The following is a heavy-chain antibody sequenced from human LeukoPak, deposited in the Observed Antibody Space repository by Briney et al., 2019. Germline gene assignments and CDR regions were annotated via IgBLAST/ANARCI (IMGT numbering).Heavy chain of an antibody. J-gene: IGHJ4*02. CDR3: ARSIETLTYSSSWYFPVDY. CDR1: GYTFTSYD. Sequence: ASVKVSCKASGYTFTSYDINWVRQATGQGLEWMGWMNPNSGNTGYAQKFQGRVTMTRNTSISTANMELSSLRSEDTAVYYCARSIETLTYSSSWYFPVDYWGQGTLVTVSS. D-gene: IGHD6-13*01. CDR2: MNPNSGNT. V-gene: IGHV1-8*01.